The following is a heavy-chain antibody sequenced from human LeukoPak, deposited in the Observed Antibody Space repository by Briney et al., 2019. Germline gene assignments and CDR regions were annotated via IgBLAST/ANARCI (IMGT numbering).Heavy chain of an antibody. D-gene: IGHD3-10*01. Sequence: GGSLRLSCAASGFTFSDYYMSWIRQAPGKGLEWVSYISSSGSTIYYADSVKGRFTISRDNAKNSLYLQMNSQRAEDTAVYYCARSYGSGNHYSSDYWGQGTLVTVSS. J-gene: IGHJ4*02. CDR2: ISSSGSTI. CDR3: ARSYGSGNHYSSDY. CDR1: GFTFSDYY. V-gene: IGHV3-11*01.